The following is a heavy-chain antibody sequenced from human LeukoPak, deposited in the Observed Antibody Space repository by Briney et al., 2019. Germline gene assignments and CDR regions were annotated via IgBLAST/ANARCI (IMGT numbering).Heavy chain of an antibody. J-gene: IGHJ4*02. CDR1: GGSISSSSYY. CDR2: IYYSGST. CDR3: ARHGLSSRYCSGGSCYHYFDY. D-gene: IGHD2-15*01. V-gene: IGHV4-39*07. Sequence: SETLSLTCTVSGGSISSSSYYWGWIRQPPGKGLEWIGSIYYSGSTYYNPSLKSRVTISVDTSKNQFSLKLSSVTAADTAVYYCARHGLSSRYCSGGSCYHYFDYWGQGTLVTVSS.